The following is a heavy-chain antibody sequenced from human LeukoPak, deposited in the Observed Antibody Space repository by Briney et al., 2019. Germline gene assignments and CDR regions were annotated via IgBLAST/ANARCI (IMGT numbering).Heavy chain of an antibody. Sequence: PSETLSLTCTVSGGSISSSSYYWGWIRQPPGKGLEWIGSIYYSGSTYYNPSLKSRVTISVDTSKNQFSLKLSSVTAADTAVYYCARGGIYCSSTSCYFRYFDYWGQGTLVTVSS. J-gene: IGHJ4*02. CDR3: ARGGIYCSSTSCYFRYFDY. D-gene: IGHD2-2*01. CDR2: IYYSGST. V-gene: IGHV4-39*01. CDR1: GGSISSSSYY.